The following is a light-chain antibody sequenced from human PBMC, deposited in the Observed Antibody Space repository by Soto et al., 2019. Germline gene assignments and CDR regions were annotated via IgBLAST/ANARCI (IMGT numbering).Light chain of an antibody. V-gene: IGKV1-33*01. Sequence: DIQMTQSPSSLSASVGDRVTITCQASQDISNYLNWYQQKPGKAPKLLIYDASNLETGVPSRFSGGGSGTDFTFTISSLQPEDIATYYCQQYDNLPPRWTFGGGTKVEIK. CDR1: QDISNY. J-gene: IGKJ4*01. CDR2: DAS. CDR3: QQYDNLPPRWT.